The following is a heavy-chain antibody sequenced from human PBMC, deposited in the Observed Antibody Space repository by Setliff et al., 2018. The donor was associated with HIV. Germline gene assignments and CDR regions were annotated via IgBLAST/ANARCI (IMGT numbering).Heavy chain of an antibody. CDR1: GGSISSGSYY. Sequence: SETLSLTCTVSGGSISSGSYYWSWIRQHAGKGLEWIGHIYTSGSTNYNPSLKSRVIISIDTSKNQFSLKLFSVTAADTAVYYCASRRGGGFLAWPDPYFDYWGQGTLVTVSS. J-gene: IGHJ4*02. CDR2: IYTSGST. V-gene: IGHV4-61*09. D-gene: IGHD3-3*01. CDR3: ASRRGGGFLAWPDPYFDY.